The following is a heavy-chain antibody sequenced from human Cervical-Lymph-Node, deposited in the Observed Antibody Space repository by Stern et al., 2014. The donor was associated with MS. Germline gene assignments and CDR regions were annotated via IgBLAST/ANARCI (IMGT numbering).Heavy chain of an antibody. V-gene: IGHV3-66*01. CDR3: ARECGGSCFSGIDY. J-gene: IGHJ4*02. D-gene: IGHD2-15*01. Sequence: VQLVESGGGLVQPGGSLRLSCAASGFTVSRNYMSWVRQAPGKGLDWVSVIYSRGSTYYANSVKGIFPISRDNSKNTLYLQMNTLRAEDTAMYYCARECGGSCFSGIDYWGQGTLVTVSS. CDR1: GFTVSRNY. CDR2: IYSRGST.